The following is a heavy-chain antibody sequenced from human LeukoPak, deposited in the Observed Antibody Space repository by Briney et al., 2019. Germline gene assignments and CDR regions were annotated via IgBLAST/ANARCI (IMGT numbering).Heavy chain of an antibody. CDR1: GFTFSIYS. CDR2: ISSGSSYI. J-gene: IGHJ4*02. D-gene: IGHD6-19*01. CDR3: ARGYSSGIDDY. V-gene: IGHV3-21*01. Sequence: PGGSLRLSCAASGFTFSIYSMNWVRQAPGKGLEWVSSISSGSSYIYYADSVKGRFTISRDNAKNSLYLQMNSLRAEDTAVYYCARGYSSGIDDYGGQGTLVTVSS.